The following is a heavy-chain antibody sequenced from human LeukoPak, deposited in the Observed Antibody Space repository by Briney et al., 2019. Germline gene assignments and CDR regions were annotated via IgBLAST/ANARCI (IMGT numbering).Heavy chain of an antibody. V-gene: IGHV3-30*18. CDR3: AKPREGSSSWYAAG. Sequence: GGSLRLSCAGSGFTFSNYGMHWVRQAPGKGLEWVAVISYDGSNEYYADSVKGRFTISRDNSKNTLYLQMNSLRPEDTAVYYCAKPREGSSSWYAAGWGQGTLVTVSS. J-gene: IGHJ4*02. CDR2: ISYDGSNE. D-gene: IGHD6-13*01. CDR1: GFTFSNYG.